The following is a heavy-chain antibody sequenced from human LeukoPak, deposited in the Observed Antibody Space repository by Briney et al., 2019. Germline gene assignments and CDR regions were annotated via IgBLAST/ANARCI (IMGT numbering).Heavy chain of an antibody. CDR1: AFTFRTYW. D-gene: IGHD5-24*01. CDR3: ARTPSPGLQFYYFDY. Sequence: GGSLRLSCAASAFTFRTYWMSWVRQAPGKGLEWVANIKDDGSEKYYVDSVKGRFTISRDNAKNSLYLQMNSLRAEDTAFYYCARTPSPGLQFYYFDYWGPGALVTVSS. J-gene: IGHJ4*02. V-gene: IGHV3-7*01. CDR2: IKDDGSEK.